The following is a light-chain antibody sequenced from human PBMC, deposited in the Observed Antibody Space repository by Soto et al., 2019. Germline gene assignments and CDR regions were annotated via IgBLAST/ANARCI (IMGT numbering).Light chain of an antibody. CDR1: SSDVGGYNY. CDR2: DVS. Sequence: QSVLTQPASLSGSPGQSITISCTRTSSDVGGYNYVSWYQQHPGKAPKLMIYDVSNRPSGVSNRFSGSKSGNTASLTISGLQAEDEADYYCSSYTSSSTLEVFGTGTKVTVL. V-gene: IGLV2-14*01. CDR3: SSYTSSSTLEV. J-gene: IGLJ1*01.